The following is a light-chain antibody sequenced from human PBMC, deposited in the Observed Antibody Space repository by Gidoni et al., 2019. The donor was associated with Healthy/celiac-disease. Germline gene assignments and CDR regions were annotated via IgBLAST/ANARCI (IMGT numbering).Light chain of an antibody. CDR2: AAS. CDR3: QQSYSTPLA. CDR1: QSISIY. V-gene: IGKV1-39*01. Sequence: DIQMTQSPSSLSASVGDRVTITCRASQSISIYLNWYQQKPGKAPKLLIYAASSLQSGVPSRFSGSGSGTDFTVTISSLQPEDFATYYCQQSYSTPLAFGPGTKVDIK. J-gene: IGKJ3*01.